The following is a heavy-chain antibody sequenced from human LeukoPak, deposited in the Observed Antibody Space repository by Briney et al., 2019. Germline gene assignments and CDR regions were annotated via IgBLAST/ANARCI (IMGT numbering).Heavy chain of an antibody. J-gene: IGHJ4*02. CDR1: GFTFSSYA. CDR2: ISGSGGST. Sequence: GGSLRLSCAASGFTFSSYAMSWVRQAPGKGLEWVSAISGSGGSTYYADSVKGRFTISRDNSKNTLYLQMNSLRAEDTAVYYCARGLHQYYDFWSTGFRYWGQGTLVTVSS. CDR3: ARGLHQYYDFWSTGFRY. V-gene: IGHV3-23*01. D-gene: IGHD3-3*01.